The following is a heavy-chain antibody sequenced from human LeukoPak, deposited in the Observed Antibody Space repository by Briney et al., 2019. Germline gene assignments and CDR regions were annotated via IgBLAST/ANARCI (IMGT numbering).Heavy chain of an antibody. CDR2: MYYSGNT. CDR3: ARSSEYSSSWYFDY. D-gene: IGHD6-13*01. Sequence: PSETLSLTCTVSGVSISTRSYYWGWIRQPPGKGLEWIGSMYYSGNTYYNPSLKSRVTISADTSKKHLSLKLNSVTAADTAMYYCARSSEYSSSWYFDYWGQGILVAVSS. J-gene: IGHJ4*02. CDR1: GVSISTRSYY. V-gene: IGHV4-39*01.